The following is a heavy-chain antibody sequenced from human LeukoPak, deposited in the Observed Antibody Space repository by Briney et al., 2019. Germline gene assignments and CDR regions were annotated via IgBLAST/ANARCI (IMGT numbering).Heavy chain of an antibody. CDR2: IYYSGST. D-gene: IGHD2-15*01. Sequence: SETLSLTCTVSGGSISSYYWSWIRQPPGKGLEGIGYIYYSGSTNYNPSLKSRVTISVDTSKNQFSLKLSSVTAADTAVYYCARYNGGGSGDYYYYGMDVWGQGTTVTVSS. CDR1: GGSISSYY. V-gene: IGHV4-59*01. J-gene: IGHJ6*02. CDR3: ARYNGGGSGDYYYYGMDV.